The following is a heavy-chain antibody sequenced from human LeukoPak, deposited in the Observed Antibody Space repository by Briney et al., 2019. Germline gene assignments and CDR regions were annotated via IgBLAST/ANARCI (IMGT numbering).Heavy chain of an antibody. D-gene: IGHD5/OR15-5a*01. CDR3: ARLQGVSTFDY. J-gene: IGHJ4*02. CDR1: GFTFSSYV. CDR2: ISGSGGST. Sequence: GGSLRLSCAASGFTFSSYVMTWVRQAPGKGLEWVSAISGSGGSTYYADSVKGRFTISRDNSKNTLYLQMNSLRAEDTAIYYCARLQGVSTFDYWGQGTLVTVSS. V-gene: IGHV3-23*01.